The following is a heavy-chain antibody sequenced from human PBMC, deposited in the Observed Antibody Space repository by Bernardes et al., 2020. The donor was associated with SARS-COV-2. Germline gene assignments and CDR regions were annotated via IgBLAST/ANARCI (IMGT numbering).Heavy chain of an antibody. V-gene: IGHV4-34*01. CDR3: AKGGPYKWTHNLA. CDR1: GGSLSGYY. J-gene: IGHJ4*02. CDR2: INQSGRT. Sequence: SEPLSLTCVVYGGSLSGYYWTWIRQPPGKGLEWIGEINQSGRTNYNPSLKGRATMSVDTSKNQFSLRLNSVTAAETAVYFCAKGGPYKWTHNLAWGQGTLVSVSS. D-gene: IGHD1-20*01.